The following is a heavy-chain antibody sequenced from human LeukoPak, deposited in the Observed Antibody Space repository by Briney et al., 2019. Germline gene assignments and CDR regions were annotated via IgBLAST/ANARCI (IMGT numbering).Heavy chain of an antibody. Sequence: SETLSLTYAVYGGSFSGYYWSWIRQPPGKGLEWIGEINHSGSTNYNPSLKSRVTISVDTSKNQFSLKLSSVTAADTAVYYCARDYTAMATPFFDYWGQGTLVTVSS. V-gene: IGHV4-34*01. J-gene: IGHJ4*02. CDR3: ARDYTAMATPFFDY. D-gene: IGHD5-18*01. CDR1: GGSFSGYY. CDR2: INHSGST.